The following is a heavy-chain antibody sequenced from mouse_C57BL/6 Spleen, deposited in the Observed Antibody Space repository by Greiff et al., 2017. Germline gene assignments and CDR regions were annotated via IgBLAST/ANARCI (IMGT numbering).Heavy chain of an antibody. D-gene: IGHD1-1*01. V-gene: IGHV1-18*01. CDR3: ARGDYYGSSPSYWYFDV. Sequence: VQLQQSGPELVKPGASVKIPCKASGYTFTDYNMDWVKQSHGKSLEWIGDINPNNGGTIYNQKFKGKATLTVDKSSSTAYMELRSLTSEDTAVYYCARGDYYGSSPSYWYFDVWGTGTTVTVSA. J-gene: IGHJ1*03. CDR2: INPNNGGT. CDR1: GYTFTDYN.